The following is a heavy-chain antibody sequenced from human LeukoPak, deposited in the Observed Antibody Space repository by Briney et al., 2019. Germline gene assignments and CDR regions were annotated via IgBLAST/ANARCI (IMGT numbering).Heavy chain of an antibody. D-gene: IGHD1-26*01. Sequence: SETLSLTCTVSGGSISSSSYYWGWIRQPPGKGLEWIGSIYYDGSTYFNPSLKTRVTISVDTSRNQFPLRLSSVTAADTAVYSCARRATSGWFDPWGQGALVTVSS. V-gene: IGHV4-39*01. CDR2: IYYDGST. CDR3: ARRATSGWFDP. CDR1: GGSISSSSYY. J-gene: IGHJ5*02.